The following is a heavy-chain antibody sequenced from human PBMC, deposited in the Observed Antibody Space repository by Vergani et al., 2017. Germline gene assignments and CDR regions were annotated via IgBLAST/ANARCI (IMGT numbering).Heavy chain of an antibody. D-gene: IGHD3-10*01. CDR3: ARRFGEIDGMDV. Sequence: QVQLQESGPGLVKPSGTLSLTCAVSGGSISSGSYYWSWIRQPAGKGLEWIGRIYTSGSTNYNPSLKSRVTISVDTSKNQFSLKLSSVTAADKAVYYCARRFGEIDGMDVWGQGTTVTVSS. J-gene: IGHJ6*02. CDR2: IYTSGST. CDR1: GGSISSGSYY. V-gene: IGHV4-61*02.